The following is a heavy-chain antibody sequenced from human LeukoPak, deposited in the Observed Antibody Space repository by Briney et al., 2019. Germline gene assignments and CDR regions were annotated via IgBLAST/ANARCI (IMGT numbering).Heavy chain of an antibody. J-gene: IGHJ6*03. Sequence: ASVKVSCKASGGTFSSYAISWVRQAPGQGLEWMGGIIPIFGTANYAQKFQGRVTITADESTSTAYMELSSLRSEDTAVYYCAGGYGYGYYYYYMDVWGKGTTVTISS. D-gene: IGHD5-18*01. CDR2: IIPIFGTA. V-gene: IGHV1-69*01. CDR1: GGTFSSYA. CDR3: AGGYGYGYYYYYMDV.